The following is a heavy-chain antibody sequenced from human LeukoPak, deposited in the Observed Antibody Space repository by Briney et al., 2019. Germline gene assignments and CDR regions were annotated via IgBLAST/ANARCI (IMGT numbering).Heavy chain of an antibody. D-gene: IGHD1-26*01. CDR2: ISSSGSTI. V-gene: IGHV3-48*03. Sequence: GGSLRLSCAASGFTFSSYEMNWVRQAPGKGLEWVSYISSSGSTIYYADSVKGRFTISRDNAKNSLFLQMNSLRAEDTAVYFCARCGTPKNYYYYGMDVWGQGTTVTVS. CDR3: ARCGTPKNYYYYGMDV. CDR1: GFTFSSYE. J-gene: IGHJ6*02.